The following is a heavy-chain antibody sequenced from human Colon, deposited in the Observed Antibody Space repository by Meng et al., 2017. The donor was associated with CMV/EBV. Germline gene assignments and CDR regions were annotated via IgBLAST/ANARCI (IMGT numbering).Heavy chain of an antibody. J-gene: IGHJ4*02. D-gene: IGHD2-2*01. CDR3: VRDWCSSNSCYLDY. CDR2: ISGVGTTI. CDR1: GFTPSSFG. V-gene: IGHV3-48*03. Sequence: GESLKISCAVSGFTPSSFGMNWVRQAPGKGLEWVSYISGVGTTIYYADSVKGRFTISRDNAKNLLYLQMNSLRAEDAAVYYCVRDWCSSNSCYLDYWGQGTLVTVSS.